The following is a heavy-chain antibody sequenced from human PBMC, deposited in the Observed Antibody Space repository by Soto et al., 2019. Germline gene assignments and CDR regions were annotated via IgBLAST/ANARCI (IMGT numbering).Heavy chain of an antibody. Sequence: SETLSLTCTVSGGSVSSGDHYWSWILQPPGKGLEWIGYIYYSGSTNYNPSLKSRVTISVDTSKNQFSLKLSSVTAADTAVYYCARLYGGNSYTTTKGMDVWGQGTTVTVSS. J-gene: IGHJ6*02. CDR3: ARLYGGNSYTTTKGMDV. D-gene: IGHD4-17*01. CDR1: GGSVSSGDHY. V-gene: IGHV4-61*08. CDR2: IYYSGST.